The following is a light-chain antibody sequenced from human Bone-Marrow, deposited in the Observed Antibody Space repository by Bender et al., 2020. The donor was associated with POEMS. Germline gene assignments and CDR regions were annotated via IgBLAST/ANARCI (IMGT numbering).Light chain of an antibody. CDR1: SGHSRYA. Sequence: QVVLTQSPSASASLGAPVKLTCTLSSGHSRYAIAWHQQRPGKGPRFLMKVSSDGSHTKGDGIPDRFSGSSSGPERYLTISSLQSEDEGDYHCQTWGTGIQVFGGGTQVTVL. CDR2: VSSDGSH. V-gene: IGLV4-69*01. CDR3: QTWGTGIQV. J-gene: IGLJ3*02.